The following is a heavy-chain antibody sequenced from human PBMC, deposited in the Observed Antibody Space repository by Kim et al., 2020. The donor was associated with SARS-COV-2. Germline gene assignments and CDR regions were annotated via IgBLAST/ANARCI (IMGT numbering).Heavy chain of an antibody. V-gene: IGHV3-11*05. J-gene: IGHJ6*02. D-gene: IGHD2-15*01. CDR3: ARGGGCSGGSCYPDYYYYYGMDV. CDR1: GFTFSDYY. CDR2: ISSSSSYT. Sequence: GGSLRLSCAASGFTFSDYYMSWIRQAPGKGLEWVSYISSSSSYTNYADSVKGRFTISRDNAKNSLYLQMNSLRAEDTAVYYCARGGGCSGGSCYPDYYYYYGMDVWGQGTTVTVSS.